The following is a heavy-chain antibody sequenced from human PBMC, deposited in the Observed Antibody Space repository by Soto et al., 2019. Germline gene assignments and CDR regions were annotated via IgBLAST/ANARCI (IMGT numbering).Heavy chain of an antibody. CDR3: ARGVAGSGFDL. CDR2: TYYRSNWRH. CDR1: GDRVSSTTAA. J-gene: IGHJ4*02. V-gene: IGHV6-1*01. D-gene: IGHD6-19*01. Sequence: SQTLPLTCAISGDRVSSTTAAWNWIRSSPSRGLEWLGRTYYRSNWRHDYAVSVKSRITVNPDTSKNHFSLQLNSVTPDDTAVYYCARGVAGSGFDLWGQGTLVTVSS.